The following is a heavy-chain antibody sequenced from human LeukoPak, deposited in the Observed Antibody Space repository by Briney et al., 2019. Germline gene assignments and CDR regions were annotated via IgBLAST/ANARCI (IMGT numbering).Heavy chain of an antibody. J-gene: IGHJ6*02. CDR1: GFTFSSYW. CDR3: ARGDLGVTMVRGVIITNYYYGMDV. Sequence: PGGSLRLSCAASGFTFSSYWMHWVRQAPGKGLVWVSRINSDGSSTSYADSVKGRLTISRDNAKNTLYLQMNSLRAEDTAVYYCARGDLGVTMVRGVIITNYYYGMDVWGQGTTVTVSS. V-gene: IGHV3-74*01. CDR2: INSDGSST. D-gene: IGHD3-10*01.